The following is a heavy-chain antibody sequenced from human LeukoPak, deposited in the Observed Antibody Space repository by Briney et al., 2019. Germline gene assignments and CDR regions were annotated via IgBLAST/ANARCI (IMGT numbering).Heavy chain of an antibody. CDR2: IGTAGDT. CDR3: AKDLCTVAVAGMCTASY. J-gene: IGHJ4*02. D-gene: IGHD6-19*01. Sequence: GGSLRLSCAASGFTFSRYDMHWVRQGTRKGLEWVSAIGTAGDTYYPGSVKGRFTISRDNSKNTLYLQMNSLRAEDTAVYYCAKDLCTVAVAGMCTASYWGQGTLVTVSS. CDR1: GFTFSRYD. V-gene: IGHV3-13*01.